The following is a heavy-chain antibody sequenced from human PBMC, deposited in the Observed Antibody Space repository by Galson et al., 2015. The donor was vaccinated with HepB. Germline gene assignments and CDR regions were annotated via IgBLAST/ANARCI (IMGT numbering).Heavy chain of an antibody. CDR2: ISYDGSNK. CDR3: AKGPGGKDRILFDY. J-gene: IGHJ4*02. CDR1: GFTFSSYG. V-gene: IGHV3-30*18. Sequence: SLRLSCAASGFTFSSYGMHWVRQAPGKGLEWVAVISYDGSNKYYADSVKGRFTISRDNSKNTLYLQMNSLRAEDTAVYYCAKGPGGKDRILFDYWGQGTLVTVS. D-gene: IGHD4-23*01.